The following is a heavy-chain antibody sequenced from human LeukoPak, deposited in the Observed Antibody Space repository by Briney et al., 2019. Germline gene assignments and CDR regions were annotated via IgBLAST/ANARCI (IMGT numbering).Heavy chain of an antibody. D-gene: IGHD3-10*01. Sequence: GGSLRLSCAASGFTFSSYGMHWVRQAPGKGLEWVAFIRYDGSNEYYADSVKGRFTISRDNSKNTLYLQMNSLRAEDTAVYYCAKGMVRGVILKGFDYWGQGTLVTVSS. CDR2: IRYDGSNE. CDR1: GFTFSSYG. J-gene: IGHJ4*02. V-gene: IGHV3-30*02. CDR3: AKGMVRGVILKGFDY.